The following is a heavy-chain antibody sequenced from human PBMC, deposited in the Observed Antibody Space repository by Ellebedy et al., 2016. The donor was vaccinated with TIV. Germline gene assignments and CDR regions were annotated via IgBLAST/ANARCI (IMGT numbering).Heavy chain of an antibody. Sequence: GESLKISCAGSGFIFKNYAIHWVRQGPGKGLEWVAVASHEEYIKWYADSVKGRFTISRDNFKNAVFLQMNNLRPEDTGLYYCAKGDAMDLWGQGTTVTVSS. CDR2: ASHEEYIK. CDR3: AKGDAMDL. V-gene: IGHV3-30*04. J-gene: IGHJ6*02. CDR1: GFIFKNYA.